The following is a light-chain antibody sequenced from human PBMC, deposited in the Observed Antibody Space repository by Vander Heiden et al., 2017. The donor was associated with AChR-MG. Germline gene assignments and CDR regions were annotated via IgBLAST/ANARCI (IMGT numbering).Light chain of an antibody. J-gene: IGKJ1*01. CDR3: QQYQSSPPWT. V-gene: IGKV4-1*01. Sequence: DIVMTQSPDSLAVSLGERATINCKSSQSVLYSSNNMNYLAWYQQKPGQPPKLLMYWASTRASGVPDRFSDSGYGTDFTLTISSLQAEDVAVYYCQQYQSSPPWTFGQGTRVEIK. CDR2: WAS. CDR1: QSVLYSSNNMNY.